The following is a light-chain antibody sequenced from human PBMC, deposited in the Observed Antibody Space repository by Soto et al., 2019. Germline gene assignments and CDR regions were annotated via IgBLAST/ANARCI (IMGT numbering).Light chain of an antibody. J-gene: IGKJ4*01. Sequence: DIQMTQSPSSLSASVGDRLTITCRASQSISSYLNWYQKKPGKAPKLLIYAASSLQSGVPSKFSGSGSGTDFTLTISRRQPEDLATYYCQQSYSTPLPFGGGTKVDIK. CDR3: QQSYSTPLP. CDR1: QSISSY. CDR2: AAS. V-gene: IGKV1-39*01.